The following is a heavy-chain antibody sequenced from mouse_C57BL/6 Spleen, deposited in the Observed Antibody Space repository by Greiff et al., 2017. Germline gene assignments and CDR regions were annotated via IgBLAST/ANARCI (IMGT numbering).Heavy chain of an antibody. CDR3: ARHGGCYGGYFDY. Sequence: EVQLVESGGGLVKPGGSLKLSCAASGFTFSSYTMSWVRQTPEKRLEWVATISGGGGKTYYPDSVKGRFTISRDKAKNTLYLQMSSLRSEDTALYYCARHGGCYGGYFDYWGQGTTLTVSS. J-gene: IGHJ2*01. D-gene: IGHD1-1*02. V-gene: IGHV5-9*01. CDR1: GFTFSSYT. CDR2: ISGGGGKT.